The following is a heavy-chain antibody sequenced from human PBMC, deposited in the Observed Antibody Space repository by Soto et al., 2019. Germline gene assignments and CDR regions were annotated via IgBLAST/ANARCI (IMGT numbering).Heavy chain of an antibody. D-gene: IGHD3-3*01. J-gene: IGHJ6*02. Sequence: ASVKVSCKASGYTFTSYAMHWVRQAPGQRLEWMGWINAGNGNTKYSQKFQGRVTITRDTSASTAYMELSSLRSEDTAVYYCARLPRYDFWSGYSDYYGMDAWGQGTTVTVSS. CDR2: INAGNGNT. CDR3: ARLPRYDFWSGYSDYYGMDA. V-gene: IGHV1-3*01. CDR1: GYTFTSYA.